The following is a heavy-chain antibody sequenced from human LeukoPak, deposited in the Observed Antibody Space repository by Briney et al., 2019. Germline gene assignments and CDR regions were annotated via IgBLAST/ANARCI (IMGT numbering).Heavy chain of an antibody. J-gene: IGHJ5*02. CDR2: INHSGST. CDR1: GFTFSSYS. Sequence: GSLRLSCAASGFTFSSYSMNWVRQAPGKGLEWIGEINHSGSTNYNPSLKSRVTISVDTSKNQFSLKLSSVTAADTAVYYCARGRGTKWELLRIVWFDPWGQGTLVTVSS. CDR3: ARGRGTKWELLRIVWFDP. D-gene: IGHD1-26*01. V-gene: IGHV4-34*01.